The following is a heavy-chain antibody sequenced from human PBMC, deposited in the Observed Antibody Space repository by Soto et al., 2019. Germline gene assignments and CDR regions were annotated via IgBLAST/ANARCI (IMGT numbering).Heavy chain of an antibody. Sequence: QAQLVQSGAEVRKPGASVKVSCKASGYTFYSHGISWVRRAPGQGLEWMGRINADYGNTQYAQKFRGRVTMTTDTSTTTVYMELTNLRSDDTAVYYCARCIQGDYYYGMDVWGQGTTVTVSS. CDR3: ARCIQGDYYYGMDV. J-gene: IGHJ6*02. V-gene: IGHV1-18*01. CDR1: GYTFYSHG. D-gene: IGHD5-18*01. CDR2: INADYGNT.